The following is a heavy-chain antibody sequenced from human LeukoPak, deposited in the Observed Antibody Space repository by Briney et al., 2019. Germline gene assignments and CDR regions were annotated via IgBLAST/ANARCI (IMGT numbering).Heavy chain of an antibody. Sequence: GGSLRLSFEASGFTFSAYAMTWVRQAPGKGLEWVSSIGSDNKPHYSESVKGRFAISRDDSKNTLFLQLNSLRAEDTALYYCARDLHYYLAMYYWGQGTTVTVSS. J-gene: IGHJ4*01. CDR2: IGSDNKP. D-gene: IGHD2-21*02. CDR3: ARDLHYYLAMYY. CDR1: GFTFSAYA. V-gene: IGHV3-23*01.